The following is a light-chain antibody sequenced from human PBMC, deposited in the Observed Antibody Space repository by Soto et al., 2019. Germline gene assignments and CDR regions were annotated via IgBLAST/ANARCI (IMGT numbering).Light chain of an antibody. Sequence: QSALTRPPSACGSPGQSGTISCTGTSSDVGGYNYVSWYQQYPGKAPKVMIYEVSKGPSGVPDRFSGSKSGNTASLTVSGLQAEDEADYYCSSYAGSNNLVFGGGTKLTVL. CDR2: EVS. CDR3: SSYAGSNNLV. V-gene: IGLV2-8*01. J-gene: IGLJ2*01. CDR1: SSDVGGYNY.